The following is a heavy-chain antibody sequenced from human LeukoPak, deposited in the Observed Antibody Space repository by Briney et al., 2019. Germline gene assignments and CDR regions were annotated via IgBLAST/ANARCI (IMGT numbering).Heavy chain of an antibody. D-gene: IGHD3-22*01. CDR2: ISYDGSNK. CDR1: GFTFSSYA. V-gene: IGHV3-30-3*01. J-gene: IGHJ1*01. CDR3: ARNPNSSGYFFQH. Sequence: GGSLRLSCVASGFTFSSYAMHWVRQAPGKGLEWVAVISYDGSNKYYADSVKGRFTISRDNSKNTLYLQMNSLRAEDTAVYYCARNPNSSGYFFQHWGQGTLVTVSS.